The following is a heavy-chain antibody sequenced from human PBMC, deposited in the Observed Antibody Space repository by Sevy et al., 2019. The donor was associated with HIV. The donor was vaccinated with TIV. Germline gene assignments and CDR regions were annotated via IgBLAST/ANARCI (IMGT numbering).Heavy chain of an antibody. CDR3: AKGDSTFYGLDV. V-gene: IGHV3-23*01. CDR1: GFTFSTYA. J-gene: IGHJ6*02. D-gene: IGHD6-13*01. CDR2: ISGSGGST. Sequence: GGSLRLSCAASGFTFSTYAMSWVRQAPGKGLEWVSAISGSGGSTYYADSMEGRFIISRDKSKNRPYLQMNSLRAEDTAVYYCAKGDSTFYGLDVWGQGTTVTVSS.